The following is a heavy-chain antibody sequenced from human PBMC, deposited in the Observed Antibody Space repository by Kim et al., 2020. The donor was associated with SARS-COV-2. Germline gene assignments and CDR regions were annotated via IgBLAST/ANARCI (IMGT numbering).Heavy chain of an antibody. CDR3: AARYNYYYAMDV. CDR2: IYSGGRT. V-gene: IGHV3-66*01. D-gene: IGHD3-9*01. Sequence: GGSLRLSCAASGFTDSNNYMSWVRQAPGKGLEWVSVIYSGGRTYHADSVKGRFTISRDNSKNTLYLQMNSLRAKDTAVYYCAARYNYYYAMDVWGQGTTV. CDR1: GFTDSNNY. J-gene: IGHJ6*02.